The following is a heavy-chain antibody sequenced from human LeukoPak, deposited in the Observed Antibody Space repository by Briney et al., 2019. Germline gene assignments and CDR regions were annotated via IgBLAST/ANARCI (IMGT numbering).Heavy chain of an antibody. CDR1: GGSFSGYY. Sequence: PSETLSLTCAVYGGSFSGYYWSWIRQPPGKGLEWIGEINHSGSTNYNPSLKSRVTISVDTSKNQFSLKLSSVTAADTAVYYCASAYYYGSGSYPHGIGYWGQGTLVTVSS. D-gene: IGHD3-10*01. CDR3: ASAYYYGSGSYPHGIGY. J-gene: IGHJ4*02. V-gene: IGHV4-34*01. CDR2: INHSGST.